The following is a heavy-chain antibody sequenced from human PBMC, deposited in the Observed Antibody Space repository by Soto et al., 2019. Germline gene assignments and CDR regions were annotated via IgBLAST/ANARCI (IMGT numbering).Heavy chain of an antibody. V-gene: IGHV1-46*03. J-gene: IGHJ3*02. CDR1: GYAFTSYY. Sequence: ASLKVSCKTSGYAFTSYYMRCVRHTPGQGLELMGIINPSGGSTSYAQKFQGRVTMTRDTSTSTVYMELSSLRSEDTAVYYCARFDSPNCSGGSCYSAFDIWGQGTMVTVSS. CDR2: INPSGGST. CDR3: ARFDSPNCSGGSCYSAFDI. D-gene: IGHD2-15*01.